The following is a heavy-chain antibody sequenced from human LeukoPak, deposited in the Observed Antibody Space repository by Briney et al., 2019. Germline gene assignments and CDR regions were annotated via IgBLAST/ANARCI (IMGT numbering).Heavy chain of an antibody. CDR2: ISSSSSYI. CDR3: ARGPPGDYVWGSYRSY. V-gene: IGHV3-21*01. Sequence: GGSLRLSCAASGFTFSSYSMNWVRQAPGKGLEWVSSISSSSSYIYYADSVKGRFTISRDNAKNSLYLQMNSLRAEDTAVYYCARGPPGDYVWGSYRSYWGQGTLVTVSS. CDR1: GFTFSSYS. J-gene: IGHJ4*02. D-gene: IGHD3-16*02.